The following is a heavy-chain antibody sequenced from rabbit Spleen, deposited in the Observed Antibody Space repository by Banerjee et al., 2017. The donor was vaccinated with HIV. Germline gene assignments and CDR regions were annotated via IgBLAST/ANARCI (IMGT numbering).Heavy chain of an antibody. J-gene: IGHJ4*01. CDR3: ARDAGSGPYIDGYFDL. CDR1: GFSFSNKAV. Sequence: QQQLVESGGGLVKPGASLTLTCKASGFSFSNKAVMCWVRQAPGKGLEWIACINAVTGKAVYASWAKGRFTISKTSSTTVTLQMTSLTVADTATYFCARDAGSGPYIDGYFDLWGPGTLVTVS. CDR2: INAVTGKA. V-gene: IGHV1S45*01. D-gene: IGHD8-1*01.